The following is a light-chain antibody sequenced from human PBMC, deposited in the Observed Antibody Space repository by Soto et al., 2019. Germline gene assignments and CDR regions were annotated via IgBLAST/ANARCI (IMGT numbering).Light chain of an antibody. CDR1: QSISSY. V-gene: IGKV1-39*01. CDR2: AAS. CDR3: QQSYSTPIT. Sequence: DIQMTQSPSSLSASVVDRVTITFRASQSISSYLNWYQQKPGKAPKLLTYAASSLQSGVPSRFSGSGSGTDFTLTISSLQPEDFATYYCQQSYSTPITFGQGTRLEIK. J-gene: IGKJ5*01.